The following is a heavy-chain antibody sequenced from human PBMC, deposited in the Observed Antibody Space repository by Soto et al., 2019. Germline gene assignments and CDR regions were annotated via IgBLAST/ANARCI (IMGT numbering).Heavy chain of an antibody. D-gene: IGHD3-10*01. J-gene: IGHJ6*02. CDR3: ARGDRGGSGSPASYYYSGWDV. V-gene: IGHV3-23*01. Sequence: DVQLLESGVNLVQPGGSLTLSCSASGVTLSSYAMSWFRQAPGKGLEWVSSISAGGDMTYNSDSVKGRFTISRDNANNAVFLQMHNLRIEDTALYYCARGDRGGSGSPASYYYSGWDVWGQGATVTVS. CDR2: ISAGGDMT. CDR1: GVTLSSYA.